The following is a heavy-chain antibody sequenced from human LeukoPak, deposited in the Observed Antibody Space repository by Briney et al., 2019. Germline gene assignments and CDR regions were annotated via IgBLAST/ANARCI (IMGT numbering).Heavy chain of an antibody. CDR3: ARDKGWDAFDI. V-gene: IGHV4-61*02. CDR2: IYTSGST. Sequence: SQTLPLTCTVSGGSISSGSYYWSWIRQPAGKGLEWIGRIYTSGSTNYNPSLKSRVTISVDTSKNQFSLKLSSVTAADTAVYYCARDKGWDAFDIWGQGTMVTVSS. D-gene: IGHD6-19*01. J-gene: IGHJ3*02. CDR1: GGSISSGSYY.